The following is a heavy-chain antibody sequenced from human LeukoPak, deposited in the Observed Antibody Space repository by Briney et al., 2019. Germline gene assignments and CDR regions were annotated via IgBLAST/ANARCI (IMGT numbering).Heavy chain of an antibody. CDR2: IYYSGST. J-gene: IGHJ3*02. Sequence: SETLSLTCTVSGGSISSYYWSWIRQPPGEGLEWIGYIYYSGSTNYNPSLKSRVTISVDTSKNQFSLKLSSVTAADTAVYYCARVESYSSSSGAFDIWGQGTMVTVSS. CDR3: ARVESYSSSSGAFDI. D-gene: IGHD6-6*01. V-gene: IGHV4-59*01. CDR1: GGSISSYY.